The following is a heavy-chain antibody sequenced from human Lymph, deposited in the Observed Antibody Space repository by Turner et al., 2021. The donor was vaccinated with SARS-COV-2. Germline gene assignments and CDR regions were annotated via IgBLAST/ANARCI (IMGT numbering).Heavy chain of an antibody. CDR1: GFIVSRNY. CDR2: IDSGGRT. V-gene: IGHV3-53*02. CDR3: ARDLQLDGMEV. Sequence: EVQLVETGGGLIQPGGSLRLSCAASGFIVSRNYMKWVRQAPGKGLEWVSLIDSGGRTNYAASVKGRFTISRDNSKNTLYLQMNSLKAEDTAVYYCARDLQLDGMEVWGQGTTVTVSS. J-gene: IGHJ6*02. D-gene: IGHD1-1*01.